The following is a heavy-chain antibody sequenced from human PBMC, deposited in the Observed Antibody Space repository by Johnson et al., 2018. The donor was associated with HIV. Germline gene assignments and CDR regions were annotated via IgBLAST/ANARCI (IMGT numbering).Heavy chain of an antibody. J-gene: IGHJ3*02. CDR2: ISWDGGST. CDR3: AKDKGGYSSGWFAFDI. D-gene: IGHD6-19*01. CDR1: GFTFDDYA. V-gene: IGHV3-43D*03. Sequence: LLVESGGVVVQPGGSLRLSCAASGFTFDDYAMHWVRQAPGKGLEWVSLISWDGGSTYYADSVKGRFTISRDNSKNSLYLQMNSLRAEDTAVYYCAKDKGGYSSGWFAFDIWGQGTMVTVSS.